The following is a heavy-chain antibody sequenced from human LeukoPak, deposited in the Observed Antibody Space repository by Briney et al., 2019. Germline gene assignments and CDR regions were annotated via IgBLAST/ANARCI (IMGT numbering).Heavy chain of an antibody. J-gene: IGHJ4*02. D-gene: IGHD3-22*01. Sequence: ASVKVSCKASGGTFSSYAISWVRQAPGQGLEWMGWISAYNGNTNYAQKLQGRVTMTTDTSTSTAYMELRSLRSDDTAVYYCARDIYTAYDSSGYYSGYWGQGTLVTVSS. CDR3: ARDIYTAYDSSGYYSGY. CDR2: ISAYNGNT. CDR1: GGTFSSYA. V-gene: IGHV1-18*01.